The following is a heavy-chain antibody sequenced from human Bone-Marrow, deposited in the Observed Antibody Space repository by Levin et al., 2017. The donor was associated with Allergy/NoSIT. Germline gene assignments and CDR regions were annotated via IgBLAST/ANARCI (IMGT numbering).Heavy chain of an antibody. D-gene: IGHD2-15*01. CDR2: SNPSGGSI. CDR3: ARDNHKWSFDF. CDR1: GYTFSSYY. J-gene: IGHJ4*01. Sequence: ASVKVSCKSFGYTFSSYYVHWVRQAPGQGLEWVGRSNPSGGSIFNAQKFQDRITLTRDTSMSTVYMELNSLRSDDTGVYYCARDNHKWSFDFWGQGTLVTVSS. V-gene: IGHV1-46*01.